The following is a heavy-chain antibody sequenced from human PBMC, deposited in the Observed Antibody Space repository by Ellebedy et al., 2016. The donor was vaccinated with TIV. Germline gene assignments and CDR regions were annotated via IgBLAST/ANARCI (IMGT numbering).Heavy chain of an antibody. CDR2: IYYSGRT. V-gene: IGHV4-59*08. CDR3: ARRYYHDAFDI. Sequence: PSETLSLTCTVSGGSISSYYWSWIRQPPGKGLEWIGYIYYSGRTNYNPSLKSRVTISVDTSKNQFSLKLSSVTAADTAVYYCARRYYHDAFDIWGQGTMVTVSS. D-gene: IGHD3-10*01. CDR1: GGSISSYY. J-gene: IGHJ3*02.